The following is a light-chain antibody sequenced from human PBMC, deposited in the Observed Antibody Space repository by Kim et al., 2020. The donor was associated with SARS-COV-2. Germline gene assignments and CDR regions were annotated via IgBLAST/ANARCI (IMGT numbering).Light chain of an antibody. CDR3: QQYNKWPLA. V-gene: IGKV3-15*01. CDR1: KSVRNM. Sequence: EIVMTQSPATLSVSPGERATLSCRASKSVRNMLAWYHQKPGQAPRLLIYGASTRATGIPARFSGSGSGTEFTLTISSLQSEEFAVYYCQQYNKWPLAFGQGTKVDIK. J-gene: IGKJ1*01. CDR2: GAS.